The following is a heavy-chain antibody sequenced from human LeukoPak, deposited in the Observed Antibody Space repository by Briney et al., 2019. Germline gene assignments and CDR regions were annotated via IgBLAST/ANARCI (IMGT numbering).Heavy chain of an antibody. CDR2: IYYSGST. Sequence: SETLSLTCTVSGGSISSYYWSWIRQPPGKGLEWIGYIYYSGSTNYNPSLKSRVTISVDTYKNQFSLKLSSVTAADTAVYYCAREALRDWYFDLWGRGTLVTVSS. CDR1: GGSISSYY. J-gene: IGHJ2*01. V-gene: IGHV4-59*01. CDR3: AREALRDWYFDL.